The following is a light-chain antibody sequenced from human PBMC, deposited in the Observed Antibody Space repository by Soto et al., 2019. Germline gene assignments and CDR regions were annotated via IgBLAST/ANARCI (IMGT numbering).Light chain of an antibody. V-gene: IGKV3-15*01. CDR2: GAS. J-gene: IGKJ1*01. CDR1: QSVSSN. CDR3: QQYNDWPLT. Sequence: EIVMTQSPATLSVSPGERATLSCRASQSVSSNLAWYQQKPGQPPSLLIYGASARATGIPARFSGSGSGTEFTLTISSLQSEDLALYYCQQYNDWPLTFGQGTKVDIK.